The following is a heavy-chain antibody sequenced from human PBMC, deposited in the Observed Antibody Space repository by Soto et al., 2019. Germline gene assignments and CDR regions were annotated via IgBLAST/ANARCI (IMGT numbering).Heavy chain of an antibody. CDR3: AREGSSSGRDYEY. CDR2: TRNKASSYTT. V-gene: IGHV3-72*01. CDR1: GFSFSDYY. Sequence: PGGSLRLSCAASGFSFSDYYINWVRQAPGKGLEWVGRTRNKASSYTTDYAAFVKGRFTISRDDSKNLIYLQMNSLKTEDTAVYYCAREGSSSGRDYEYWGQGTLVTVSS. D-gene: IGHD1-26*01. J-gene: IGHJ4*02.